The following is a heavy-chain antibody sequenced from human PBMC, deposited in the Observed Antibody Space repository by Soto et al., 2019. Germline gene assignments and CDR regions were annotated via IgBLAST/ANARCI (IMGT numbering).Heavy chain of an antibody. J-gene: IGHJ5*02. CDR1: GGSFSGYY. Sequence: SETLSLTCAVYGGSFSGYYWSWIRQPPGKGLEWIGEINHSGSTNYNPSLKSRVTISVDTSKNQFSLKLSSVTAADTAVYYCARGRGIFGVVVDTPKLYNWFDPWGQGTLVTVSS. D-gene: IGHD3-3*01. CDR2: INHSGST. V-gene: IGHV4-34*01. CDR3: ARGRGIFGVVVDTPKLYNWFDP.